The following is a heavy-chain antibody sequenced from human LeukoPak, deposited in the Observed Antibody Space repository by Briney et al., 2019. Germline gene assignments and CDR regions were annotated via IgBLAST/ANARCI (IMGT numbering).Heavy chain of an antibody. CDR1: GGSIS. V-gene: IGHV4-39*01. CDR2: IYYIGGT. D-gene: IGHD3-10*01. CDR3: ARQIDGSGLAFDT. J-gene: IGHJ5*02. Sequence: SETLSLTCNVSGGSISWGWIRQPPGKDLEWIGRIYYIGGTYYNPSLKSRVTIVVDTSQKQFSLKVSSVTAADTAVYYCARQIDGSGLAFDTWGQGILVTVSS.